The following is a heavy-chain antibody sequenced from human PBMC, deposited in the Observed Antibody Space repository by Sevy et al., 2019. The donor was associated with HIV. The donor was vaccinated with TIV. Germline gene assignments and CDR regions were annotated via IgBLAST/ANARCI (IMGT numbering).Heavy chain of an antibody. CDR3: ARGDIAAAGTYYYYYYYMDV. D-gene: IGHD6-13*01. Sequence: SETLSLTCTVSGGSISSYYWSWIRQPPGKGLEWIVYIYYSGSTNYNPSLKSRVTISVDTSKNQFSLKLSSVTAADTAVYYCARGDIAAAGTYYYYYYYMDVWGKGTTVTVSS. J-gene: IGHJ6*03. CDR2: IYYSGST. CDR1: GGSISSYY. V-gene: IGHV4-59*01.